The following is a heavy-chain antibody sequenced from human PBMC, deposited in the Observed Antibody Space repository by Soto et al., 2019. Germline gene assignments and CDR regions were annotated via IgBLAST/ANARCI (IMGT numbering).Heavy chain of an antibody. CDR3: ARDYDSSSYIDY. V-gene: IGHV3-48*03. J-gene: IGHJ4*02. D-gene: IGHD6-13*01. CDR1: GFTFSSYE. CDR2: ISSSGSTI. Sequence: EVQLVESGGGLVQPGGSLRLSCAASGFTFSSYEMNWVRQAPGKGLEWVSYISSSGSTIYYADSVKGRFTISRDNAKNSLYLQMNSLRAEDTAVYYCARDYDSSSYIDYWGQGTLVTVSS.